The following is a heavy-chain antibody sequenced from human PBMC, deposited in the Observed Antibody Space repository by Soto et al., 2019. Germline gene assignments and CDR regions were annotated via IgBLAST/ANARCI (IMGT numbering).Heavy chain of an antibody. D-gene: IGHD3-22*01. V-gene: IGHV4-34*01. J-gene: IGHJ4*02. Sequence: QVQLQQWGAGLLKPSETLSLACAVYGGSFSGYYWSWIRQPPGKGLEWIGEINHSGSTNYNPSLNSRVTISVDTSKNQFSLKLSSVTAADTAVYYCARDYYDSSGYYDDWGQGTLVTVSS. CDR1: GGSFSGYY. CDR3: ARDYYDSSGYYDD. CDR2: INHSGST.